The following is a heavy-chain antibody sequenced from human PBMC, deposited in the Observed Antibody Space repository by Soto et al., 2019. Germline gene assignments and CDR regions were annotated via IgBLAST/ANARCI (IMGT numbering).Heavy chain of an antibody. CDR2: IYNSGRT. D-gene: IGHD2-2*01. Sequence: SETLSLTCTVSGGSISSYYWSWIRQSPGKGLEWIGYIYNSGRTNYNASLKSRVSISIDTSKNQFSLKLTSVTAADTAVYYCARHPVYATGWQIDYWGQGALVTVSS. CDR1: GGSISSYY. J-gene: IGHJ4*02. V-gene: IGHV4-59*08. CDR3: ARHPVYATGWQIDY.